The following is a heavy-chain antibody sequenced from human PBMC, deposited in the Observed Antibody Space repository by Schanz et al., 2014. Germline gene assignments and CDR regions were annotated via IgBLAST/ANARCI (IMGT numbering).Heavy chain of an antibody. CDR1: GFTFSSYA. CDR2: ISGSGGDT. J-gene: IGHJ4*02. Sequence: VQLVESGGGVVQPGGSLRLSCAASGFTFSSYAMSWVRQAPGKGLEWVSAISGSGGDTYYADSVKGRFTISRDNSKNTLYLQMNSLRAEDTAVYYCAKVREWWPYYFDYWGQGTLVTVSA. D-gene: IGHD2-15*01. CDR3: AKVREWWPYYFDY. V-gene: IGHV3-23*04.